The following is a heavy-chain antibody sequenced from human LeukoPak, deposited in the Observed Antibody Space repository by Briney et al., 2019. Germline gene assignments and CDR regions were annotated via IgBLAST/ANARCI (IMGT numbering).Heavy chain of an antibody. D-gene: IGHD2-21*02. CDR1: GFTFSSYA. Sequence: GGSLRLSCAASGFTFSSYAMSWVRQAPGKGLEWVSAISGSGGSTYYADSVKGRFTISRDNSKNTLYLQMNSLRAEDTAVYYCAKSILAYCGGDCMYYFDYWGQGTLVTVSS. V-gene: IGHV3-23*01. CDR2: ISGSGGST. CDR3: AKSILAYCGGDCMYYFDY. J-gene: IGHJ4*02.